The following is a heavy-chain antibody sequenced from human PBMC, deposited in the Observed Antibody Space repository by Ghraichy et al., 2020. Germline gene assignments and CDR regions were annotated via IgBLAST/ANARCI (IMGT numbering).Heavy chain of an antibody. Sequence: SCAASGFTFSSYSMNWVRQAPGKGLEWVSYISSSSNTIYYADSVKGRFTISRDNAKNSLYLQMNSLRAEDTAVYYCARDSASSWRSYNGLDVWGQGTTVTVSS. CDR1: GFTFSSYS. CDR2: ISSSSNTI. CDR3: ARDSASSWRSYNGLDV. D-gene: IGHD6-13*01. J-gene: IGHJ6*02. V-gene: IGHV3-48*01.